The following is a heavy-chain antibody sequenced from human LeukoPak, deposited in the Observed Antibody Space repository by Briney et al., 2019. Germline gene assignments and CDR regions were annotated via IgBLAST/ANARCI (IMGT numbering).Heavy chain of an antibody. D-gene: IGHD5-18*01. CDR3: AKDWGSYGYNLVDY. CDR1: GFTFSSYG. J-gene: IGHJ4*02. Sequence: PGGYLRLSCAASGFTFSSYGMHWVRQAPGKGLEWVAVIWYDGSNKYYADSVEGRFTNSRDNSKNTLYLQMNSLRAEDTAVYYCAKDWGSYGYNLVDYWGQGTLVTDSS. V-gene: IGHV3-33*06. CDR2: IWYDGSNK.